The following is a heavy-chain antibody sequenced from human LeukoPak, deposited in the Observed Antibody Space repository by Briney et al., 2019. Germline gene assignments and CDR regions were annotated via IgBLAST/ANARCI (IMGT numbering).Heavy chain of an antibody. V-gene: IGHV3-30*18. CDR1: GFTLSSFG. Sequence: GGSLRLSCAASGFTLSSFGMHWVRQAPGKGLEWVAVISDDGSNTYYADSVKGRFTISRDNSKNTLYLQLNSLRTEDTAVYYCAKDADTATIIYWYFDLWGRGTLVTVSS. D-gene: IGHD5-18*01. J-gene: IGHJ2*01. CDR3: AKDADTATIIYWYFDL. CDR2: ISDDGSNT.